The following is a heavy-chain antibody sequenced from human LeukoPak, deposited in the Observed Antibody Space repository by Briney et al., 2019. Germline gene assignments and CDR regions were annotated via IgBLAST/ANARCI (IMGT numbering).Heavy chain of an antibody. V-gene: IGHV4-31*03. CDR2: IYYSGST. J-gene: IGHJ4*02. Sequence: SETLSLTCTVSGGSISSGGYYWSWIRQHPGKGLEWIGYIYYSGSTYYNPSLKSRVTISVDTSKNQFSLKLSSVTAADTAVYYCVRTCGYSYASCGWGQGTLVTVSS. D-gene: IGHD5-18*01. CDR3: VRTCGYSYASCG. CDR1: GGSISSGGYY.